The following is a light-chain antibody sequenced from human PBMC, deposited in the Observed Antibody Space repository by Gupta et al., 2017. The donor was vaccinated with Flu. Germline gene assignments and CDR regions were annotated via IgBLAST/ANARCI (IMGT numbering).Light chain of an antibody. CDR1: SSDVGGYDY. CDR3: TSYAGSATLV. V-gene: IGLV2-14*03. CDR2: EVT. Sequence: QSALTQPASVSGSPGQSITISCTGTSSDVGGYDYVSWYQQHPGIAPKLMIYEVTNRPSGVSNRFSGSKSGNTASLTISGLQAEDEADYYCTSYAGSATLVFGTGTNLTVL. J-gene: IGLJ1*01.